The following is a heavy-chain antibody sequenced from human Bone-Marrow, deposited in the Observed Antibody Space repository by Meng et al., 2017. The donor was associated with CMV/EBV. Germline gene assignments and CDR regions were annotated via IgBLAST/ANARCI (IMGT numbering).Heavy chain of an antibody. Sequence: ADAELAFSNDAMSWVGQMTGKGVEWVSASRGRDWGTFNADSVKGRFTISRDNYKNTLYLQMNSLRAEDTAVYYCAKTVAPNRGFDSWGQGTLVTVSS. CDR1: ELAFSNDA. CDR3: AKTVAPNRGFDS. V-gene: IGHV3-23*01. D-gene: IGHD5-12*01. CDR2: SRGRDWGT. J-gene: IGHJ4*02.